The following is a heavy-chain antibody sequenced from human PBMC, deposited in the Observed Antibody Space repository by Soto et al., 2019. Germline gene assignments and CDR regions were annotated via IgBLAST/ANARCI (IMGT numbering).Heavy chain of an antibody. D-gene: IGHD3-22*01. CDR2: IWYDGSNK. CDR3: ARGDYYDSSGPQDY. J-gene: IGHJ4*02. Sequence: QVQLVESGGGVVQPGRSLRLSCAASGFTFSSYGMHWVRQAPGKGLEWVAVIWYDGSNKYYADSVKGRFTISRDNSKNTLYVQMNSLRAEDTAVYYCARGDYYDSSGPQDYWGQGTLVTVSS. V-gene: IGHV3-33*01. CDR1: GFTFSSYG.